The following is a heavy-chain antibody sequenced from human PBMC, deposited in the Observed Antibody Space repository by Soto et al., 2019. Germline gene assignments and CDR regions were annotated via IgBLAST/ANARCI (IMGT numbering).Heavy chain of an antibody. J-gene: IGHJ6*02. CDR1: GGSLKAYG. CDR2: ISPLFGAA. V-gene: IGHV1-69*01. CDR3: ARVVSSPSGSYSPYDMDV. Sequence: QVQLVQSGAEVRKPGSSVKVSCKASGGSLKAYGIGWVRQAPGQGREWMGGISPLFGAANYAQKFQDRVASIADAAKSTVNTALSSLTTEATALSYCARVVSSPSGSYSPYDMDVWGQGTLVTVSS. D-gene: IGHD1-26*01.